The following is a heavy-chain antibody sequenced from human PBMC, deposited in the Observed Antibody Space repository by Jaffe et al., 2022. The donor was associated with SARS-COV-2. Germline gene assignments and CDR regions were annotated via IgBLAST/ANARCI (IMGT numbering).Heavy chain of an antibody. CDR2: ISYDGSNK. J-gene: IGHJ4*02. V-gene: IGHV3-30-3*01. D-gene: IGHD6-19*01. Sequence: QVQLVESGGGVVQPGRSLRLSCAASGFTFSSYAMHWVRQAPGKGLEWVAVISYDGSNKYYADSVKGRFTISRDNSKNTLYLQMNSLRAEDTAVYYCARSVIPSSGWYEGHFSLGYWGQGTLVTVSS. CDR3: ARSVIPSSGWYEGHFSLGY. CDR1: GFTFSSYA.